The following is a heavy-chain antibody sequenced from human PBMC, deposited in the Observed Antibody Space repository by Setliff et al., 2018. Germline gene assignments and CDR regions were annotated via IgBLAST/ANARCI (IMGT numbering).Heavy chain of an antibody. J-gene: IGHJ4*02. CDR3: ARVYFYDSKQPPDY. V-gene: IGHV3-48*03. CDR2: INARGTSM. D-gene: IGHD3-22*01. CDR1: GFTFSNHG. Sequence: PGGSLRLSCEASGFTFSNHGMNWVRQAPGKGLEWVAYINARGTSMYYADSVKGRFSISRDNAKNSLFLQMNSLRAEDMAVYYCARVYFYDSKQPPDYWGQGTLVTVSS.